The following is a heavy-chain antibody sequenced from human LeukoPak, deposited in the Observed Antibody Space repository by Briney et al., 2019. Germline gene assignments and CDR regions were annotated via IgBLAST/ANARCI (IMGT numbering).Heavy chain of an antibody. CDR3: ARNERSGYFDS. V-gene: IGHV4-38-2*01. CDR1: DYSISSGYY. D-gene: IGHD2-15*01. J-gene: IGHJ4*02. CDR2: IYYSGST. Sequence: PSETLSLTCAVSDYSISSGYYWGWIRQPPGKGLEWIGSIYYSGSTDYNPSLKSRVTISVDTSKKQFSLKLSSVTAADTAVYYCARNERSGYFDSWGQGTLVTVSS.